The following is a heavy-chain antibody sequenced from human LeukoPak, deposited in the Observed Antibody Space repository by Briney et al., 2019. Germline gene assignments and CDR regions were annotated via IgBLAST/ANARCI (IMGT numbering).Heavy chain of an antibody. CDR2: IIPIFGTA. CDR1: GGTFSSYA. D-gene: IGHD2-2*01. J-gene: IGHJ4*02. V-gene: IGHV1-69*05. Sequence: SVKVSCKASGGTFSSYAISWVRQAPGQGLEWMGGIIPIFGTANYAQKFQGRVTTTTDESTSTAYMELSSLRSEDTAVYYCARWGVVPAATEENWGQGTLVTVSS. CDR3: ARWGVVPAATEEN.